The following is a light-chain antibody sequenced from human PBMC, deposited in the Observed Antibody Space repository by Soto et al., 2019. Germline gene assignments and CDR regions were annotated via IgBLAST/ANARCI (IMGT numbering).Light chain of an antibody. CDR2: SNN. V-gene: IGLV1-44*01. J-gene: IGLJ1*01. Sequence: VLTQPPSASGTPGQRVTISCSGSSSNIGSNTVSWYQQVPGTAPKLLIYSNNQRPSGVPDRFSGSKSGTSASLATSGLQSEDEADYYCAAWDDSLNALVFGTGTKVTVL. CDR1: SSNIGSNT. CDR3: AAWDDSLNALV.